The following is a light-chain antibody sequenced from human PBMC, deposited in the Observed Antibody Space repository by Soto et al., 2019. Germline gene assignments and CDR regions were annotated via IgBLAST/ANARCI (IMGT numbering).Light chain of an antibody. V-gene: IGLV2-14*03. CDR1: SSDIGGSNY. J-gene: IGLJ1*01. CDR3: YSSRSSSSTFYV. CDR2: GVS. Sequence: QSALTQPASVSGSPGQSITISCAGTSSDIGGSNYVSWYQQHPGKAPKLMIYGVSNRTSGVSNRFSGSKSGNTASLTISGLQAEDEADYFCYSSRSSSSTFYVFGTGTKLTVL.